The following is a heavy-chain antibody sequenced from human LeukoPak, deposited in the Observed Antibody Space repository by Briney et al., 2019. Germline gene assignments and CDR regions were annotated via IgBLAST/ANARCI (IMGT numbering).Heavy chain of an antibody. Sequence: SETLSLTCTVSGGSISSGGYYWGWIRQPPGKGLEWIGYIYHSGSTYYNPSLKSRVTISVDRSKNQFSLKLSSVTAADTAVYYCARDYHPYCSSTSCYFTWGQGTLVTVSS. J-gene: IGHJ5*02. CDR3: ARDYHPYCSSTSCYFT. CDR2: IYHSGST. CDR1: GGSISSGGYY. V-gene: IGHV4-30-2*01. D-gene: IGHD2-2*01.